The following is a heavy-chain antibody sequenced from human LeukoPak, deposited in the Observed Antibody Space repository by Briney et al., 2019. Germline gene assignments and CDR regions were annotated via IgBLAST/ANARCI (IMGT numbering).Heavy chain of an antibody. J-gene: IGHJ4*02. CDR2: ISSSSTTI. CDR3: AKVPTWIQLWLGGDY. CDR1: GFIFSSYS. Sequence: GGFLRLSCAASGFIFSSYSMNWVRQAPGKGLEWVSYISSSSTTIYYADSVKGRFTISRDNSKNTLYLQMNSLRAEDTAVYYCAKVPTWIQLWLGGDYWGQGTLVTVSS. V-gene: IGHV3-48*01. D-gene: IGHD5-18*01.